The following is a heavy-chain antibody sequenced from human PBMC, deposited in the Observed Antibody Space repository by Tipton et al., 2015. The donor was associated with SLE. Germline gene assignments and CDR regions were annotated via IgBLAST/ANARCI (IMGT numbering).Heavy chain of an antibody. D-gene: IGHD5-12*01. Sequence: TLSLTCAVSGYSITSGYYWGWFRQPPGKGLEWIGSIDYSGRTYYTPSPKSQLTISVDTSENQFSLKLNSVTAADTAFYYCARRTSGYAPDYWGQGTLATVSS. CDR1: GYSITSGYY. CDR3: ARRTSGYAPDY. V-gene: IGHV4-38-2*01. J-gene: IGHJ4*02. CDR2: IDYSGRT.